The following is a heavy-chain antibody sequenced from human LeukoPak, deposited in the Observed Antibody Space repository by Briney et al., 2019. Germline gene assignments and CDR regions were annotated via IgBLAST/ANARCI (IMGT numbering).Heavy chain of an antibody. V-gene: IGHV4-34*01. D-gene: IGHD6-13*01. CDR1: GGSFSGYY. J-gene: IGHJ4*02. CDR2: IHHSGST. CDR3: ARLAAAAGTKRFDY. Sequence: SETLSLTCAVYGGSFSGYYWSWIRQPPGKGLEWIGEIHHSGSTNYNPSLKSRVTISVDASKYQFSLRLSSVTAADTAVYYCARLAAAAGTKRFDYWGQGTLVTVSS.